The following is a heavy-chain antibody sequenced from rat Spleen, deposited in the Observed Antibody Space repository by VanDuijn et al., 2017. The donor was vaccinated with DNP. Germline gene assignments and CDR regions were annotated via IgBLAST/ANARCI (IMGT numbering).Heavy chain of an antibody. Sequence: EVQLVESGGGLVQPGRSMKLSCAASGFTFSNYDMAWVRQAPKKGLEWVATISYDGSSTNYRDSMKGRFTSSRDNAKSTLYLQMSSLRSEDTATYYCARRYGYTYWYFDFWGQGTLVTVSS. CDR3: ARRYGYTYWYFDF. D-gene: IGHD1-9*01. CDR1: GFTFSNYD. J-gene: IGHJ3*01. V-gene: IGHV5-22*01. CDR2: ISYDGSST.